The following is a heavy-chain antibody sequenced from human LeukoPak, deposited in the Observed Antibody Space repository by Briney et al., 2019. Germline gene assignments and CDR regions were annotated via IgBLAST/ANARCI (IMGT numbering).Heavy chain of an antibody. CDR2: ISSTGSTI. J-gene: IGHJ2*01. CDR3: ARDLGRSDSSGYYYSSWYFDL. V-gene: IGHV3-11*01. Sequence: GGSLRLSCAASGFTFSDYYMNWIRQAPGKGLEWVSYISSTGSTIYYADSVKGRFTISRDNAKNSLYLQMNSLRAEDTAVYYCARDLGRSDSSGYYYSSWYFDLWGRGTLVTVSS. CDR1: GFTFSDYY. D-gene: IGHD3-22*01.